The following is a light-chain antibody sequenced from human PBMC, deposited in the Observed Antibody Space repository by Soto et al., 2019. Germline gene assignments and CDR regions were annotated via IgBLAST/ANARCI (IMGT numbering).Light chain of an antibody. CDR3: QQYYSTPQT. CDR1: QSVDND. J-gene: IGKJ1*01. CDR2: DAS. Sequence: EIVMTQSPATLSVSPGDRATLSCRASQSVDNDLAWYQQKPGQPPRLLIYDASTRATGIPARFSGSQSGTEFTLTISSLQAEDVAVYYCQQYYSTPQTFGQGTKVEIK. V-gene: IGKV3D-15*01.